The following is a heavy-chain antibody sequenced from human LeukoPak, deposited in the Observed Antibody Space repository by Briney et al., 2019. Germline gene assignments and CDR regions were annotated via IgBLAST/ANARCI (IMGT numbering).Heavy chain of an antibody. CDR1: GFTLRNYA. CDR3: ARLYGDWFGP. Sequence: PGGSLTLSCAASGFTLRNYAMSWVRQAPGKAREWFSYISGCSGTIYYAESVRGRFPVSRDKAKDSLWLQMGGLRVDDTDVYFCARLYGDWFGPWGPGALVTVSS. J-gene: IGHJ5*02. CDR2: ISGCSGTI. D-gene: IGHD4-17*01. V-gene: IGHV3-48*01.